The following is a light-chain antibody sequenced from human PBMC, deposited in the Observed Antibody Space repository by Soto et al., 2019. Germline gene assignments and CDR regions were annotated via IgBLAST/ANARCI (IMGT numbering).Light chain of an antibody. CDR2: GAS. Sequence: EIGLTQSPCMLSWSPGERATLSWGASQSVSNDFLAWYQQKPGQAPRLLIYGASTRATDVPDRFSGSGSAADFTPSISRLEPEDFAVYYCQQYGSSPPRTFGQGTKVDIK. V-gene: IGKV3-20*01. CDR3: QQYGSSPPRT. CDR1: QSVSNDF. J-gene: IGKJ1*01.